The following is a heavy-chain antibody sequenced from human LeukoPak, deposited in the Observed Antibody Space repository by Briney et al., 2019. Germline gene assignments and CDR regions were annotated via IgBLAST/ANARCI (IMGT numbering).Heavy chain of an antibody. J-gene: IGHJ4*02. CDR1: GGSISSSSYY. CDR3: ARRRQQLAFDY. D-gene: IGHD6-13*01. Sequence: SETLSPTCTVSGGSISSSSYYWGWIRQPPGKGLEWIGSIYYSGSTYYNPSLKSRVTISVDTSRNQFSLKLSSVTAADTAVYYCARRRQQLAFDYWGQGTLVTVSS. V-gene: IGHV4-39*01. CDR2: IYYSGST.